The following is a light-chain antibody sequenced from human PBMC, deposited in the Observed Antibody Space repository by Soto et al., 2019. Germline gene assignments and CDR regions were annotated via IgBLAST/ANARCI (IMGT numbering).Light chain of an antibody. V-gene: IGLV2-14*01. CDR3: SSYTSSSTGV. Sequence: QSALTQPASVSGSPGQSIAISCTGTSSDVGGYNYVSWYQQHPGKTPNLMIYDVSNRPSGVSNRVSGSKSGNTASLTISGHQAEDEADYYCSSYTSSSTGVFGGGTKLTVL. J-gene: IGLJ3*02. CDR2: DVS. CDR1: SSDVGGYNY.